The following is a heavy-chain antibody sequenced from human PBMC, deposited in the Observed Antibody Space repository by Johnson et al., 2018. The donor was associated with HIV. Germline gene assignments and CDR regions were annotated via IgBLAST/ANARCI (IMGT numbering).Heavy chain of an antibody. CDR3: ARNRPVSYGYRGAFDF. CDR2: ISSTGTTI. D-gene: IGHD5-18*01. Sequence: QVQLVESGGYVVRPGGSLRLSCAASGFTFSDYYMSWIRQAPGKGLEWVSYISSTGTTIYYADSVKGRLTISRDNAMKSLYLQINSLRAEDTAVYYCARNRPVSYGYRGAFDFWGQGTMVTVSS. V-gene: IGHV3-11*04. J-gene: IGHJ3*01. CDR1: GFTFSDYY.